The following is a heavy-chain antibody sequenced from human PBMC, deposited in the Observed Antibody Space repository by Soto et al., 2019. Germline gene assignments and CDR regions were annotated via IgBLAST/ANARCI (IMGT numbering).Heavy chain of an antibody. J-gene: IGHJ4*02. CDR3: ARDGLEYSGYDIDY. Sequence: ESGGGVVQPGRSLRLSCAASGFTFSRYAMHWVRQAPGKGLEWVAVIWYDGTTKYHADSVKGRFTISRDTSKNTLYLQMNSLRVEDTAVYYCARDGLEYSGYDIDYWGQGTLVTVSS. CDR2: IWYDGTTK. D-gene: IGHD5-12*01. V-gene: IGHV3-33*01. CDR1: GFTFSRYA.